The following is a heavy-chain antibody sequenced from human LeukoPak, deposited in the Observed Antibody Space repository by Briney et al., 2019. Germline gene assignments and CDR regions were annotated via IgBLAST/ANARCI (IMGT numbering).Heavy chain of an antibody. Sequence: SETLSLTCSVSGDSITTDYWSWIRQPPGKGLEWIGYIYRLGNTDYNPSLTSRVTISVDTSKNQLSLNLSSVTAADTAVYYCAGRGQRYFRDWGQAPWSPTP. CDR1: GDSITTDY. CDR3: AGRGQRYFRD. V-gene: IGHV4-4*08. CDR2: IYRLGNT. J-gene: IGHJ1*01.